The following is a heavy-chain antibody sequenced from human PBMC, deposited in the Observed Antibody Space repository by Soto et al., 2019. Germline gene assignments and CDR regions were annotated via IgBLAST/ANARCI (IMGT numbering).Heavy chain of an antibody. J-gene: IGHJ4*02. D-gene: IGHD1-26*01. CDR2: ISWNSGSI. Sequence: DVQLVESGGGLVQPGRSLRLSCAASGFTFDDYAMHWVRQAPGKGLEWVSGISWNSGSIGYADSVKGRFTISRDNAKNSLYLQMNSLRAEDTALYYCAKDGATHPSYYFDYWGQGTLVTVSS. V-gene: IGHV3-9*01. CDR3: AKDGATHPSYYFDY. CDR1: GFTFDDYA.